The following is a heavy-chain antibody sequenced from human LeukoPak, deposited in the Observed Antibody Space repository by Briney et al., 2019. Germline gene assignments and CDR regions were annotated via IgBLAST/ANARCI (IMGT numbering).Heavy chain of an antibody. CDR1: GFTFSSYA. J-gene: IGHJ4*02. Sequence: GGSLRLSCAASGFTFSSYAMSWVRQAPGKGLEWVSGISGGGGSTYYADSVKGRFTISRDNSKNTLYLQMNSLRVEDTAVYFCAKLSRLRGAGYLDDWGQGTLITVSS. CDR2: ISGGGGST. V-gene: IGHV3-23*01. D-gene: IGHD3-16*01. CDR3: AKLSRLRGAGYLDD.